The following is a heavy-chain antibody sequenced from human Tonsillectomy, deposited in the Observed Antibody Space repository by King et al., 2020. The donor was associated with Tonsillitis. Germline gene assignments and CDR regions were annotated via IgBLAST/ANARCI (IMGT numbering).Heavy chain of an antibody. CDR1: GFTFSLFG. V-gene: IGHV3-30*18. CDR2: ISNDGSNT. D-gene: IGHD3-10*01. J-gene: IGHJ4*02. Sequence: QLVQSGGGVVQPGRSPRLSCAASGFTFSLFGMHWVRQAPGKGLEWVAFISNDGSNTYYADSVKGRFTISRDASKNTLYLQMNSLRAEDTALYYCTNQPILEYYYASGSYQVVDYWGQGTLVAVSS. CDR3: TNQPILEYYYASGSYQVVDY.